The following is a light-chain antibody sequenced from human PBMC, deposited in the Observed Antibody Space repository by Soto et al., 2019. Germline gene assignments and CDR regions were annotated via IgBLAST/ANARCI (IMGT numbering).Light chain of an antibody. CDR1: QSVSSN. CDR2: GES. V-gene: IGKV3-15*01. J-gene: IGKJ5*01. Sequence: EIVMTQSPATLSVSPGERATLSCRAGQSVSSNLAWYQQKPGQAPRLLIYGESTRATGIPARFSGSGSGTEFTLTIGSLQSEDFAVYYCQQYSSSPSFGQGTRLEIK. CDR3: QQYSSSPS.